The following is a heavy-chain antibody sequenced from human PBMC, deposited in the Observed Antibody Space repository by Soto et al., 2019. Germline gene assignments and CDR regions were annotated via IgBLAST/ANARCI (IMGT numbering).Heavy chain of an antibody. D-gene: IGHD4-4*01. Sequence: SETLSLTCAVSGGSISSGGYSWSWIRQPPGKGLEWIGYIYHSGSTYYNPSLKSRVTISVDRSKNQFSLKLSSVTAADTAVYYCARAEAVTYFAYWGQGTLVTVSS. CDR2: IYHSGST. CDR1: GGSISSGGYS. J-gene: IGHJ4*02. V-gene: IGHV4-30-2*01. CDR3: ARAEAVTYFAY.